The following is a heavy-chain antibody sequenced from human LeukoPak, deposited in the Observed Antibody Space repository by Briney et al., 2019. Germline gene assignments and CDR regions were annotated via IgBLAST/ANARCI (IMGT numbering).Heavy chain of an antibody. CDR3: SRGGSYFDY. Sequence: ASVKVSCKASGYTFTSYAMNWVRQAPGQGLEWMGVIIPSGGSTTYAQQFQGRVTITRDTSTSTVYMGLNSLRSEDTAVYYCSRGGSYFDYWGQGALVTVSS. CDR2: IIPSGGST. D-gene: IGHD3-16*01. J-gene: IGHJ4*02. V-gene: IGHV1-46*01. CDR1: GYTFTSYA.